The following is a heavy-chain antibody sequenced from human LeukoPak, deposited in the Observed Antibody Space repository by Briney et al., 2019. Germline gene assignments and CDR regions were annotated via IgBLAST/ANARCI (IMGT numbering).Heavy chain of an antibody. D-gene: IGHD5-18*01. J-gene: IGHJ4*02. CDR3: GRDLAGYTYAIDY. Sequence: GGSRRLSCAASGFTFSSHNMHWVRQAQGKGLEWVAFVHHDENTKSSADSVKGRFTISRDNSKSTVYLQMNSLRPEDTAVYYCGRDLAGYTYAIDYWGQGALVTVSS. V-gene: IGHV3-30*02. CDR1: GFTFSSHN. CDR2: VHHDENTK.